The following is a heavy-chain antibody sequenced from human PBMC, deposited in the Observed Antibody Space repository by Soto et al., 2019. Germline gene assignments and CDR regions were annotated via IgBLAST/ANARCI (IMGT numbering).Heavy chain of an antibody. CDR2: INPNSGGT. D-gene: IGHD6-13*01. Sequence: QVQLVQSGAEVKKLGVSVNVSCKASGYTFTGYYMHWVRQATGQELEWMGWINPNSGGTNYAQKFQGWVTMTRDTSISTAYMELSRLRSDDTAVYYCARNIAAAGTGDAFDIWGQGTMVTVSS. CDR1: GYTFTGYY. CDR3: ARNIAAAGTGDAFDI. J-gene: IGHJ3*02. V-gene: IGHV1-2*04.